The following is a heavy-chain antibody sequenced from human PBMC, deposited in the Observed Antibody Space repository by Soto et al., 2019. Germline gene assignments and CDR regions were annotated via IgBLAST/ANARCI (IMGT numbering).Heavy chain of an antibody. J-gene: IGHJ6*02. Sequence: GASVKVSCKASGYTFTGYYMHWVRQAPGQGLEWMGWINPNSGGTNYAQKFQGRVTMNRDTSISTAYMELSRLRSDDTAVYYCARDLIDGYYHYYGMDVWGQGTTVTVSS. CDR3: ARDLIDGYYHYYGMDV. V-gene: IGHV1-2*02. CDR2: INPNSGGT. D-gene: IGHD2-8*01. CDR1: GYTFTGYY.